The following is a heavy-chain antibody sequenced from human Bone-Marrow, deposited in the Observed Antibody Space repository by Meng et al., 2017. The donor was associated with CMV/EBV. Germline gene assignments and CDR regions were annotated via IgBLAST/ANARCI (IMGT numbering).Heavy chain of an antibody. J-gene: IGHJ4*02. CDR2: IYSGGST. V-gene: IGHV3-66*02. CDR3: ASTTVLYSGYEGAANDN. Sequence: GEYLKISCAASGFTVSSNYMSWVRQAPGKGLEWVSVIYSGGSTYYADSVKGRFTISRDNSKNTLYLQMNSLRAEDTAVYYCASTTVLYSGYEGAANDNWGQGTLVTVSS. CDR1: GFTVSSNY. D-gene: IGHD5-12*01.